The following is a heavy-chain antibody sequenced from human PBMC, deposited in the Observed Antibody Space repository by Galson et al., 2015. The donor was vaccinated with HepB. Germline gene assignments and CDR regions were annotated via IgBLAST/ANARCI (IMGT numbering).Heavy chain of an antibody. Sequence: SVKVSCKASGYTFTSYYVHWVRQAPGQGLEWMGIINPSGGSTSYAQKFQGRVTMTRDTSTSTVYMELSSLRSEDTAVYYCARVAVVAATPGGWFDPWGQGTLVTVSS. J-gene: IGHJ5*02. CDR3: ARVAVVAATPGGWFDP. CDR2: INPSGGST. V-gene: IGHV1-46*01. CDR1: GYTFTSYY. D-gene: IGHD2-15*01.